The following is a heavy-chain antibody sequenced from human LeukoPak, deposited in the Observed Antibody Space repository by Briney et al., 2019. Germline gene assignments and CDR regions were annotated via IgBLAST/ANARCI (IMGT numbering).Heavy chain of an antibody. CDR1: GGSFSDHH. D-gene: IGHD4-17*01. CDR3: ARGPHGDSYTYYSTDV. J-gene: IGHJ6*03. V-gene: IGHV4-34*01. Sequence: SETLSLTCAVYGGSFSDHHWSWARQTPGKGLEWIGEINHSGSTKYNPSLKSRVTISVDTSKNQFSLKLSSVTAADTAVYYCARGPHGDSYTYYSTDVWGKGTTVTVSS. CDR2: INHSGST.